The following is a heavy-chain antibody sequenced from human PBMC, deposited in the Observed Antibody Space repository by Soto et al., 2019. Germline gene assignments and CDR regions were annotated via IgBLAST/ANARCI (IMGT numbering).Heavy chain of an antibody. CDR2: ISYDGSNK. Sequence: QVQLVESGGGVVQPGRSLRLSCAASGFTFSSYAMHWVRQAPGKGLEWVAVISYDGSNKYYADSVKGRFTISRDNSKNTRYLQMNSLRAEDTAVYYCARVAGDYYYGMDVWGQGTTVTVSS. J-gene: IGHJ6*02. V-gene: IGHV3-30-3*01. CDR1: GFTFSSYA. CDR3: ARVAGDYYYGMDV. D-gene: IGHD3-10*01.